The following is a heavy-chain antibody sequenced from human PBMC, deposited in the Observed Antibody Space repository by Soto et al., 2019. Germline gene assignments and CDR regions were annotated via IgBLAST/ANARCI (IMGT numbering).Heavy chain of an antibody. CDR3: ATIAVPPAFDI. CDR1: GFIFSSYG. CDR2: MSFDGSIK. D-gene: IGHD6-19*01. Sequence: QVQLVESGGDVVQPGRSLRLSCAASGFIFSSYGMNWVRQAPGKGLEWVAVMSFDGSIKYYADSVKGRFTISRDNSKNTLYLQMNSLRAEDTAVYYCATIAVPPAFDIWGQGTMVTVSS. J-gene: IGHJ3*02. V-gene: IGHV3-30*03.